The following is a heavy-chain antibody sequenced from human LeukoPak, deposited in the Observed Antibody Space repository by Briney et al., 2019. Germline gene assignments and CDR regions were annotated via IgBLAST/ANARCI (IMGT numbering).Heavy chain of an antibody. CDR2: INSDGSST. J-gene: IGHJ4*02. CDR1: GFTFSSYW. V-gene: IGHV3-74*01. CDR3: ARANPWYYDSSGYDY. D-gene: IGHD3-22*01. Sequence: GGSLRLSCAASGFTFSSYWMHWVRQAPGKGLVWVSRINSDGSSTSYADSAKGRFTISRDNAKNTLYLQMNSLRAEDTAVYYCARANPWYYDSSGYDYWGQGTLVTVSS.